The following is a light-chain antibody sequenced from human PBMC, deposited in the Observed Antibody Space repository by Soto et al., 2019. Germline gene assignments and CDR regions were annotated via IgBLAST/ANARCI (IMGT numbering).Light chain of an antibody. CDR2: AAS. CDR3: QKSYSIPYT. CDR1: QSISTY. V-gene: IGKV1-39*01. Sequence: DIQMTQSPSSLSASVGDRVTITCRASQSISTYLNWYQQKPGKAPKLLIYAASSLQSGVPSRFSGSGSGTDFTLTISSLQPEDFATYYCQKSYSIPYTLGQGTKLEIK. J-gene: IGKJ2*01.